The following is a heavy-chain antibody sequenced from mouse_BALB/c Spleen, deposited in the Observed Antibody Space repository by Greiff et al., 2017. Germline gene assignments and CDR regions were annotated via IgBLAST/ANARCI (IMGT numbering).Heavy chain of an antibody. CDR1: GYSITSDYA. CDR3: ARTPYDGYYGYYAMDY. J-gene: IGHJ4*01. D-gene: IGHD2-3*01. V-gene: IGHV3-2*02. CDR2: ISYSGST. Sequence: EVKLVESGPGLVKPSQSLSLTCTVTGYSITSDYAWNWIRQFPGNKLEWMGYISYSGSTSYNPSLKSRISITRDTSKNQFFLQLNSVTTEDTATYYCARTPYDGYYGYYAMDYWGQGTSVTVSS.